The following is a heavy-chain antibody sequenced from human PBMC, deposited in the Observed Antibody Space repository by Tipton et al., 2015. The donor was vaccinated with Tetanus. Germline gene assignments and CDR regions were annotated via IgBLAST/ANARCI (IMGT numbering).Heavy chain of an antibody. D-gene: IGHD5-18*01. J-gene: IGHJ4*02. CDR2: INPNSGGT. V-gene: IGHV1-2*02. CDR1: GYTFTGYY. CDR3: ARRSGAMAIPFDF. Sequence: QSGAEVKKPGASVKVSCKASGYTFTGYYMHWVRQAPGQGLEWMGWINPNSGGTNYAQKFQGRVTMTRDTSISTAYMEVSRLRSDDTAIYYCARRSGAMAIPFDFWGQGTLVTVSS.